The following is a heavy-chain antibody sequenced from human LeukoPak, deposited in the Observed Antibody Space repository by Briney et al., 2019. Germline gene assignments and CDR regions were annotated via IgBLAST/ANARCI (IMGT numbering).Heavy chain of an antibody. CDR3: ASFFIGGSGSYYQYYFDY. V-gene: IGHV1-69*13. Sequence: SVKVSCTASGYTFTSYGISWVRQAPGQGLEWMGGIIPIFGTANYAQKFQGRVTITADESTSTAYMELSSLRSEDTAVYYCASFFIGGSGSYYQYYFDYWGQGTLVTVSS. CDR2: IIPIFGTA. J-gene: IGHJ4*02. CDR1: GYTFTSYG. D-gene: IGHD3-10*01.